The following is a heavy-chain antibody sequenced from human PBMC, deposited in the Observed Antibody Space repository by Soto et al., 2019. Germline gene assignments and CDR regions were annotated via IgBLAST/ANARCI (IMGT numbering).Heavy chain of an antibody. CDR3: AKDGIQLWRPYGMDV. J-gene: IGHJ6*02. Sequence: GKGLEWVSAISGSGGSTYYADSVKGRFTISRDNSKNTLYLQMNSLRAEDTAVYYCAKDGIQLWRPYGMDVWGQGTLVTVSS. D-gene: IGHD5-18*01. V-gene: IGHV3-23*01. CDR2: ISGSGGST.